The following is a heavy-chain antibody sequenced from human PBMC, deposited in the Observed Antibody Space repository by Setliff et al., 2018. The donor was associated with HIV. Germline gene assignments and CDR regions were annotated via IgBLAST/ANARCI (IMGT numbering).Heavy chain of an antibody. D-gene: IGHD1-7*01. CDR3: GREGEGELPGY. Sequence: SETLSLTCTVSGGSISSYHWGWIRQTPEKGLEWIGSSSDSGYTHYNPSLKSRVTISVDTSRKQFSLKLSSVTAADTAVYYCGREGEGELPGYWGQGTLVTVSS. CDR2: SSDSGYT. CDR1: GGSISSYH. J-gene: IGHJ4*02. V-gene: IGHV4-38-2*02.